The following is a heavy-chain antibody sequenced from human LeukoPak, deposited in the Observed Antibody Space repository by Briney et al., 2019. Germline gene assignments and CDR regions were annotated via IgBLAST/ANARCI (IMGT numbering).Heavy chain of an antibody. CDR2: IRYEGSNK. D-gene: IGHD2-2*01. Sequence: GGSLRLSCAASGFPFSSYGMHWVRQAPGKGLEWVAFIRYEGSNKYYADSVKGRFTISRDNSKNTLYLQMNSLRAEDTAVYYCARGPRDIVVVPTIWGQGTMVTVSS. J-gene: IGHJ3*02. CDR1: GFPFSSYG. V-gene: IGHV3-30*02. CDR3: ARGPRDIVVVPTI.